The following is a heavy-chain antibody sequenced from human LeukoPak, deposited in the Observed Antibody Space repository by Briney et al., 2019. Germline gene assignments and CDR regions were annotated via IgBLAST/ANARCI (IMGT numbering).Heavy chain of an antibody. D-gene: IGHD2-15*01. J-gene: IGHJ6*02. CDR1: GFTVSSNY. V-gene: IGHV3-66*01. CDR3: ARAVVVAADYGMDV. Sequence: GGSLRLSCAASGFTVSSNYMSWVRQAPGKGLEWVSVIYSGGSTYYADSVKGRFTISRDSAKNSLYLQMNSLRAEDTAVYYCARAVVVAADYGMDVWGQGTTVTVSS. CDR2: IYSGGST.